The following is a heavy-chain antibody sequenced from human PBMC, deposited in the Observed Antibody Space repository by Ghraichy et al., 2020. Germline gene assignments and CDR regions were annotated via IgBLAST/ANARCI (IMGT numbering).Heavy chain of an antibody. J-gene: IGHJ1*01. Sequence: SETLSLTCGISGDSISSNYWWSWVRQSPGKGLEWIGGIHHSGTTNYNPYLASRVTISVDKSKNQLFLKLAAVSAADTAVYYCANWGAATAPYFQNWGQGTLVIVPS. D-gene: IGHD2-15*01. V-gene: IGHV4-4*02. CDR3: ANWGAATAPYFQN. CDR1: GDSISSNYW. CDR2: IHHSGTT.